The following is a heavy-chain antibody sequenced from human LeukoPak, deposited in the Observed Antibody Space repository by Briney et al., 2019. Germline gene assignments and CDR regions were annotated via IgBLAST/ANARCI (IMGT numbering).Heavy chain of an antibody. Sequence: LSETLSLTCTVSGGSISSYYWSWIRQPAGKGLEWIGRIYTSGSTNYNPSLKSRVTMSVDTSKNQFSLKLSSVTAADTAVYYCARNSDYVSGSTGDDAFDIWGQGTMVTVSS. CDR2: IYTSGST. CDR1: GGSISSYY. D-gene: IGHD1-26*01. J-gene: IGHJ3*02. CDR3: ARNSDYVSGSTGDDAFDI. V-gene: IGHV4-4*07.